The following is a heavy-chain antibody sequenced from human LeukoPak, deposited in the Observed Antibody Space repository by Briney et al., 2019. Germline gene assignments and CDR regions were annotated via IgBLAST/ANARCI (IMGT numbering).Heavy chain of an antibody. V-gene: IGHV4-38-2*01. CDR2: IYHTGSA. CDR3: ARYCTSTTCILRGFDY. D-gene: IGHD2-2*01. J-gene: IGHJ4*02. CDR1: GYSFTSGHY. Sequence: SETLSLTCSVSGYSFTSGHYWGWIRQPPGKGLEWIANIYHTGSAHYNPSLKSRVTISVDASKNQFSLKLSSVTAADTAVYYCARYCTSTTCILRGFDYWGQGTLVTVSS.